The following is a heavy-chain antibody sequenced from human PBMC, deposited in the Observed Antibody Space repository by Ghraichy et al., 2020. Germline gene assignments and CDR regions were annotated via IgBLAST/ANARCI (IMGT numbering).Heavy chain of an antibody. Sequence: GESLNISCAASGFTFSSYGMHWVRQAPGKGLEWVAFIFYDGSNKYYADSVNGRFTISRDNSKKTLFLQKKSLRVEEKAVYYCAREAQFAVAQATMYPPDYWGQVTLVTVSS. CDR1: GFTFSSYG. CDR2: IFYDGSNK. J-gene: IGHJ4*02. D-gene: IGHD2-2*01. V-gene: IGHV3-33*01. CDR3: AREAQFAVAQATMYPPDY.